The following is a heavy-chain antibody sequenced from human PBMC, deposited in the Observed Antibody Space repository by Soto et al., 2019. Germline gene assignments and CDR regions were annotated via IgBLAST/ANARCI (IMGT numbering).Heavy chain of an antibody. CDR1: GFAFSTYW. CDR3: ARERSSGDGLPYGMDV. J-gene: IGHJ6*02. V-gene: IGHV3-74*01. D-gene: IGHD3-10*01. Sequence: GGSLRLSCGASGFAFSTYWMNWARQVPGKGLVWLARINQDGRSTAYADSVKGRFTISRHNSKNTLYLQMNSLRAEDTAVYYCARERSSGDGLPYGMDVWGQGTTVTVSS. CDR2: INQDGRST.